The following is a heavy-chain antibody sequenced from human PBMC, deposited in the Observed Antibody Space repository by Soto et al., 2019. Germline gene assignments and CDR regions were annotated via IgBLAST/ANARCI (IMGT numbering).Heavy chain of an antibody. V-gene: IGHV1-69*13. Sequence: SVKVSCKASGGTFSSYAITWVRQAPGQGLEWMGGIIPIFGTANYAQRFQGRVTITADESTSTAYMELSSLKSEDTAVYFCALGRDYYDSGGEPQFGYWGQGTLVTVSS. CDR2: IIPIFGTA. J-gene: IGHJ4*02. CDR1: GGTFSSYA. D-gene: IGHD3-22*01. CDR3: ALGRDYYDSGGEPQFGY.